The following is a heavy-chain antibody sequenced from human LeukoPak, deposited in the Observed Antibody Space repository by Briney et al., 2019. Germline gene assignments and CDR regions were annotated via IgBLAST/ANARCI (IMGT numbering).Heavy chain of an antibody. CDR2: INTQTGNP. CDR3: ATKHNFYLDTSAYYPGDMDV. CDR1: GYTFTNYG. Sequence: GASVKVSCKASGYTFTNYGMNWVRQAPGQGPEWMGWINTQTGNPTYAQGFTGRFVFSLDTSVSTAYLQISSLKAEDSAVYYCATKHNFYLDTSAYYPGDMDVWGQGTTVTVSS. J-gene: IGHJ6*02. V-gene: IGHV7-4-1*02. D-gene: IGHD3-22*01.